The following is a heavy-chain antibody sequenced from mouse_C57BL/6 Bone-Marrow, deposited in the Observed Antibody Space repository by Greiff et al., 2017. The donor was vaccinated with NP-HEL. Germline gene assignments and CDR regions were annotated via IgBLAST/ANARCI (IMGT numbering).Heavy chain of an antibody. D-gene: IGHD3-3*01. V-gene: IGHV1-55*01. J-gene: IGHJ3*01. Sequence: PGQGLEWIGDIYPGSGSTNYNEKFKSKATLTVDTSSSTAYMQLSSLTSEDSAVYYCARGGTGFAYWGQGTLVTVSA. CDR3: ARGGTGFAY. CDR2: IYPGSGST.